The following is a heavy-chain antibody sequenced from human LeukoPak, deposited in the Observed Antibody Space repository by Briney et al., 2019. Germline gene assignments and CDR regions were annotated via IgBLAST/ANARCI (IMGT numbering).Heavy chain of an antibody. V-gene: IGHV1-69*06. D-gene: IGHD6-19*01. CDR3: AIAVTGTSGLTADY. CDR2: IIPIFGTA. J-gene: IGHJ4*02. CDR1: RGTFSRYA. Sequence: SVKVSCKASRGTFSRYAIYWVRQAPGQGLEWMGGIIPIFGTANYAQKFQGRVTITADKSTSTAYMELSSLRSEDTALYYCAIAVTGTSGLTADYWGQGTLVTVSS.